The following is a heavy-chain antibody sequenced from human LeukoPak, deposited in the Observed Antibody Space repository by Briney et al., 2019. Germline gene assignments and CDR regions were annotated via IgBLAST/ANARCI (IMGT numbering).Heavy chain of an antibody. CDR3: ARLIAAAGRVRDY. V-gene: IGHV1-2*02. Sequence: ASVKVSCKASGYTFTCYYMHWVRQAPGQGLEWMGWINPNSGGTNYARKFQGRVTMTRDTSISTAYMELSRLRSDDTAVYYCARLIAAAGRVRDYWGQGTLVTVSS. D-gene: IGHD6-13*01. CDR2: INPNSGGT. J-gene: IGHJ4*02. CDR1: GYTFTCYY.